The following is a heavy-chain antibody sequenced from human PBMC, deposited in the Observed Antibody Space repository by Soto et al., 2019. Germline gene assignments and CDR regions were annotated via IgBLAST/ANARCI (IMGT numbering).Heavy chain of an antibody. J-gene: IGHJ4*02. Sequence: GGSLRLSCAASGFTFSSYWMHWVRQAPGKGLVWVSRINSDGSSTSYADSVKGRFTISRDNAKNTLYLQMNSLRAEDTAVYYCAKAGGHYYFDYWGQGNLVTVSS. CDR3: AKAGGHYYFDY. CDR2: INSDGSST. V-gene: IGHV3-74*01. CDR1: GFTFSSYW.